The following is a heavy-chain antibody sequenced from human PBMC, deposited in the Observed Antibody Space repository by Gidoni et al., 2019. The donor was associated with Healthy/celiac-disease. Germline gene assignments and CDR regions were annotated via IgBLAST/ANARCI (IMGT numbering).Heavy chain of an antibody. D-gene: IGHD6-13*01. CDR2: ISSNGGST. Sequence: EVQLVESGGGLVQPGGSLRLSCAASGFTFSSYAMHWVRQAPGKGLEYGSAISSNGGSTYYANSVKGRFTISRDNSKNTLYRQRGSLRAEDMAVYYCARDWQQLGHVRYGMDVWGQGTTVTVSS. CDR3: ARDWQQLGHVRYGMDV. J-gene: IGHJ6*02. V-gene: IGHV3-64*01. CDR1: GFTFSSYA.